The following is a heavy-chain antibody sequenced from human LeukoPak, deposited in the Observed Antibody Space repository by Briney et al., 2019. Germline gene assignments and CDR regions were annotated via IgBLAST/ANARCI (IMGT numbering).Heavy chain of an antibody. J-gene: IGHJ4*02. V-gene: IGHV1-46*01. CDR1: VFAFTRYN. Sequence: SVFAFTRYNKQGESQAAGEAFEKRGINNPSGGSTSYAQEFQGSLTMTRDTSTSTVYMELSSLRSEDTAVYYCAREEIVDTAMARLPYWGQGTLVTVSS. CDR3: AREEIVDTAMARLPY. CDR2: NNPSGGST. D-gene: IGHD5-18*01.